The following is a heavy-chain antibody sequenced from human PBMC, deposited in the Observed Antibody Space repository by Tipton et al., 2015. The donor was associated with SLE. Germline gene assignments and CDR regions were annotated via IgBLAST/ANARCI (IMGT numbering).Heavy chain of an antibody. CDR1: GFTFSSYG. CDR2: IRYDGSNK. Sequence: SLRLSCAASGFTFSSYGMHWVRQAPGKGLEWVAFIRYDGSNKYYADSVKGRFTISRDNSKNTLYLQMNSLRAEDTAVYYCAKDRNSSGWYDYWGQGTLVTVSS. D-gene: IGHD6-19*01. CDR3: AKDRNSSGWYDY. J-gene: IGHJ4*02. V-gene: IGHV3-30*02.